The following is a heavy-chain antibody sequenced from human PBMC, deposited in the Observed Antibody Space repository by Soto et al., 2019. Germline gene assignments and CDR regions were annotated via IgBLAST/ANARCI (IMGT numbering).Heavy chain of an antibody. CDR1: GGSISSYY. J-gene: IGHJ4*02. D-gene: IGHD3-10*01. CDR2: IYYSGST. CDR3: ARGFGTLMDY. Sequence: SETLSLTCTVSGGSISSYYWSWIRQPPGKGLEWIGYIYYSGSTNYNPSLKSRVTISVDTSKNQFSLKLSSVTAADMAVYYCARGFGTLMDYWGQGTLVTVSS. V-gene: IGHV4-59*08.